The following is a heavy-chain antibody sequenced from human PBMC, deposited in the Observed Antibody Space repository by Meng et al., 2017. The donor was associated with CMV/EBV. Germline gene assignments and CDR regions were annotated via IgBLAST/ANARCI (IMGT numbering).Heavy chain of an antibody. CDR2: INSDGSST. V-gene: IGHV3-74*01. J-gene: IGHJ4*02. Sequence: GESLKISCAASGFTFSSYWMHWVRQAPGKGLVWVSRINSDGSSTSYADSVKGRFTISRDNAKNTLYLQMNSLRAEDTAVYYCARGGYYYDSSGYLKGRGQGTLVTVSS. CDR1: GFTFSSYW. CDR3: ARGGYYYDSSGYLKG. D-gene: IGHD3-22*01.